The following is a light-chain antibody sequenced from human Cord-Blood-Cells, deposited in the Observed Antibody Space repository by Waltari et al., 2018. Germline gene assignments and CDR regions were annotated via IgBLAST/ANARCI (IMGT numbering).Light chain of an antibody. Sequence: QPALTQPASVSGSPGQSITISCPGTSSDVGGYNYFSWYQQHPVKVPKLMIYDGSKRPSGVSNRFSGSKSGNTASLTISGLQAEDEADYYCSSYTSSSTLVFGGGTKLTVL. V-gene: IGLV2-14*03. CDR2: DGS. CDR1: SSDVGGYNY. J-gene: IGLJ3*02. CDR3: SSYTSSSTLV.